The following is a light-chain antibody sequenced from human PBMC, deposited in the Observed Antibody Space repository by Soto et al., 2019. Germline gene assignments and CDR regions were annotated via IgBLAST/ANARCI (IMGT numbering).Light chain of an antibody. Sequence: DIRMTQSPSSLSASVGDRVTITCRASQHISVSLNWYQQKPGEAPKLLMYAASTLPSGVPSRFSGSGSGTDFTLTISSLQPGDFASYYCQQTFTTPHTFGKGTKLEIK. CDR1: QHISVS. J-gene: IGKJ2*01. V-gene: IGKV1-39*01. CDR3: QQTFTTPHT. CDR2: AAS.